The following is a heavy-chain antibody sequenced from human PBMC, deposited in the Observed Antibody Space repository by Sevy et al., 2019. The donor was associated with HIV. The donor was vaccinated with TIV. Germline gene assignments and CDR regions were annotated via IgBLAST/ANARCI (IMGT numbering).Heavy chain of an antibody. Sequence: GGSLRLSCAASGFTFSSYSMNWVRQAPGKGLEWVSSISSSSGYIYYADSVKGRFTISRDYAKNSLYLQMNSLRAEDTAIYYCARDLHDNSSWYDRAFDIWGQGTMVTVSS. D-gene: IGHD6-13*01. CDR3: ARDLHDNSSWYDRAFDI. V-gene: IGHV3-21*01. J-gene: IGHJ3*02. CDR1: GFTFSSYS. CDR2: ISSSSGYI.